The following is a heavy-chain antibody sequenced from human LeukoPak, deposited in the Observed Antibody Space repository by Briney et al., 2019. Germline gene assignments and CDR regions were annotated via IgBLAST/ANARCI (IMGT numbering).Heavy chain of an antibody. CDR2: ISYDGSNK. J-gene: IGHJ4*02. Sequence: PGGSLRLSCAASGFTFSSYGMHWVRQAPGKGLEWVAVISYDGSNKYYADSVKGRFTISRDNSKNTLYLQMNSLSAEDTAVYYCARDLDYWGQGTLVTVSS. CDR1: GFTFSSYG. V-gene: IGHV3-30*19. CDR3: ARDLDY.